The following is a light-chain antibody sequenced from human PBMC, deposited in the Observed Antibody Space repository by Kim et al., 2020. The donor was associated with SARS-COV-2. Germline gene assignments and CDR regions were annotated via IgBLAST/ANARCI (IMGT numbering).Light chain of an antibody. CDR1: NIGSKS. CDR2: YDS. Sequence: SVAPGKTARITCGGNNIGSKSVHWYQQKSGQAPVLVIYYDSDRPSGIPERFSGSNSGNTATLTISRVEAGDEADYYCQVWDSSSDHRVFGGGTQLTVL. CDR3: QVWDSSSDHRV. J-gene: IGLJ3*02. V-gene: IGLV3-21*04.